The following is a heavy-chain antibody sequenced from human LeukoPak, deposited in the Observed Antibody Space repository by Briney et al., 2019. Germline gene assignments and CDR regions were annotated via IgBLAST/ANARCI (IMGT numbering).Heavy chain of an antibody. CDR1: GFTFSSYG. J-gene: IGHJ4*02. CDR3: ARVGAPIDYGDYVLDY. Sequence: GGSLRLSCAASGFTFSSYGMHWVRQAPGKGLEWVAVIWYDGSNKYYADSVKGRFTISRHNSKNTLYLQMNSLRAEDTAVYYCARVGAPIDYGDYVLDYWGQGTLVTVSS. V-gene: IGHV3-33*01. CDR2: IWYDGSNK. D-gene: IGHD4-17*01.